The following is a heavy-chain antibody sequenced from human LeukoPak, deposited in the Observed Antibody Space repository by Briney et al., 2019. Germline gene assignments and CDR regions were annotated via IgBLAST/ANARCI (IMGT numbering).Heavy chain of an antibody. D-gene: IGHD3-10*01. CDR1: GGSISSYY. CDR2: IYTSGST. Sequence: SSETLSLTCTVSGGSISSYYWSWIRQPPGKGLEWIGRIYTSGSTNYNPSLKSRVTMSVDTSKNQFSLKLSSVTAADTAVYYCAREPPYYYGSGSFDYWGQGTLVTVSS. V-gene: IGHV4-4*07. CDR3: AREPPYYYGSGSFDY. J-gene: IGHJ4*02.